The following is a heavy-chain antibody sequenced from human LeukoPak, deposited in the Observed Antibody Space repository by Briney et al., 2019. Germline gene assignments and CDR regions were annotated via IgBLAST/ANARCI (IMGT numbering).Heavy chain of an antibody. CDR2: IYTSGST. CDR3: ATSPLGYCSSTSCYNWGVRDEYFQH. CDR1: GGSISSGSYY. Sequence: SETLSLTCTVSGGSISSGSYYWSWLRQPAGKGLEWIGRIYTSGSTNYNPSLKSRVTISVDTSKNQFSLKLSSVTAADTAVYYCATSPLGYCSSTSCYNWGVRDEYFQHWGQGALVTVSS. J-gene: IGHJ1*01. D-gene: IGHD2-2*02. V-gene: IGHV4-61*02.